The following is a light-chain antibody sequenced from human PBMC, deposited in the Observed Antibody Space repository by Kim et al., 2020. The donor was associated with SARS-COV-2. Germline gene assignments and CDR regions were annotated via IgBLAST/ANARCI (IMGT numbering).Light chain of an antibody. CDR3: QSYDKSNYI. CDR1: SGRIARKY. J-gene: IGLJ1*01. CDR2: ADI. Sequence: KTVTTPCTRGSGRIARKYVRWSQQSPGSAPTTVIYADIRRPSGVPDRFSGSIDSSSNSASLIISGLKTEDEADYYCQSYDKSNYIFGTGTKVTVL. V-gene: IGLV6-57*03.